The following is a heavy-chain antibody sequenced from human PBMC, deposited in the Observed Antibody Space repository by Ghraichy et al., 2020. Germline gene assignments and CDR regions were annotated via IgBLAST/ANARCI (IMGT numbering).Heavy chain of an antibody. V-gene: IGHV3-48*02. CDR1: GFTFSGFS. D-gene: IGHD4-11*01. CDR2: IKSDSSAI. CDR3: ARGGGSTDYTTHWVDP. Sequence: GGSLRLSCEASGFTFSGFSMNWVRQAPGKGLEWVSYIKSDSSAIHYAASVKGRFTISRDNVRNSLYLQMNSLRDEDTAVYYCARGGGSTDYTTHWVDPWGQGTLVTVAS. J-gene: IGHJ5*02.